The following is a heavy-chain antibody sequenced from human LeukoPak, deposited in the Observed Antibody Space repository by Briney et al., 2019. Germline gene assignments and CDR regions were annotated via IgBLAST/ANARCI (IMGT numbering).Heavy chain of an antibody. D-gene: IGHD3-22*01. Sequence: SETLSLTCTVSGGSFSSYYWSWIRQPPGKGLEWIGYIYYSGSTNYNPSLKSRVTISVDTSRNQFSLKLTSVTAADTAVYYCAKVSDRDSSGYYWGFEYWGQGTLVTVSS. V-gene: IGHV4-59*08. CDR3: AKVSDRDSSGYYWGFEY. CDR2: IYYSGST. J-gene: IGHJ4*02. CDR1: GGSFSSYY.